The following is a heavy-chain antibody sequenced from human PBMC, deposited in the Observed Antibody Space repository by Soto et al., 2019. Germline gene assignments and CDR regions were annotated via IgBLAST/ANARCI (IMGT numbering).Heavy chain of an antibody. CDR1: GGSFTSYH. D-gene: IGHD2-15*01. J-gene: IGHJ4*02. CDR3: AGLRGYAGSPIDY. V-gene: IGHV4-59*01. CDR2: TAYTGNT. Sequence: SETLSLTCVVSGGSFTSYHWSWIRQFPGKGLEWIAYTAYTGNTNYNPSLKSRVAISVDTPKNQFSLRLSSVTTADTAVYYCAGLRGYAGSPIDYWGQGTLVTVSS.